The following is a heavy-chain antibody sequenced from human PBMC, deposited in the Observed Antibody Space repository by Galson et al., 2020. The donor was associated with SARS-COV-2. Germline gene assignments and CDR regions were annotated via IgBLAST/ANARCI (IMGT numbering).Heavy chain of an antibody. V-gene: IGHV1-24*01. D-gene: IGHD3-9*01. CDR2: FDPEDGET. Sequence: GESLKISCKVSGYTLTELSLHWVRQAPGKGLEWMGGFDPEDGETIYAQKFQGRVTITEDTSTDTAYTALSSLRSEDTAVYCCAITTPHYDMLTGYDSGGWFDAWGQGTLVTGSS. CDR3: AITTPHYDMLTGYDSGGWFDA. CDR1: GYTLTELS. J-gene: IGHJ5*02.